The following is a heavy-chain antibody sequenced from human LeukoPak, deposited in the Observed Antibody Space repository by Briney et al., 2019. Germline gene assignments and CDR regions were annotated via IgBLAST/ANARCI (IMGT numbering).Heavy chain of an antibody. CDR1: GFTVNNYY. Sequence: GGSLRLSCAASGFTVNNYYMTWVRQAPGKGLEWVSVIYRGGNTYYADSVKGRFTISRDTSKNTLYLQMNSLRGEDTAVYYCAREAYGYYFDYWGQGTLVTVSS. D-gene: IGHD3-10*01. CDR3: AREAYGYYFDY. CDR2: IYRGGNT. J-gene: IGHJ4*02. V-gene: IGHV3-53*01.